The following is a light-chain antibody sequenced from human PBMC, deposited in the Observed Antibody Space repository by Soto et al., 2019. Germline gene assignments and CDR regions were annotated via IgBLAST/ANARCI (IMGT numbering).Light chain of an antibody. V-gene: IGKV3-15*01. J-gene: IGKJ4*01. CDR2: DAS. CDR1: QSVKSY. CDR3: QQYNDWPPLT. Sequence: EIVMTQSPANLYVSPGERATLSCRASQSVKSYLAWYQQKPGQAPRVLIYDASTRATGIPARFSGSGSGTEFTLTISSLQSEDFAVYYCQQYNDWPPLTFGGGTKVEIK.